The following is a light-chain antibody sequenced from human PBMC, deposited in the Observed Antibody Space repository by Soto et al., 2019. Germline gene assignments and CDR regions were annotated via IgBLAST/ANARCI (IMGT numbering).Light chain of an antibody. J-gene: IGKJ4*01. CDR2: GTS. Sequence: EIVLTQSPGTLSVSPGERATLSCRASQSVTSDLAWYRQKPGQAPRLLIYGTSSRATRVPASFSASGSGTEFTLTISSLQSEDFAVYDCQQYYYRPLTFGGGTKVEI. V-gene: IGKV3-15*01. CDR3: QQYYYRPLT. CDR1: QSVTSD.